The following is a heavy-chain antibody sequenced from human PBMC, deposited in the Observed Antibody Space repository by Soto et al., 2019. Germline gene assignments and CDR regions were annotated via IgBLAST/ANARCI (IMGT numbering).Heavy chain of an antibody. Sequence: GASVKVSCRTPRGTFSSNSSSWVRQAPGQGLEYMEGIIPTFGAINHAERFQDRVSITADESTTTVFMELSSLRPEDTAVYYCATTSNRHAFLFDYWGQGTLVTVSS. J-gene: IGHJ4*02. CDR1: RGTFSSNS. CDR3: ATTSNRHAFLFDY. V-gene: IGHV1-69*13. CDR2: IIPTFGAI.